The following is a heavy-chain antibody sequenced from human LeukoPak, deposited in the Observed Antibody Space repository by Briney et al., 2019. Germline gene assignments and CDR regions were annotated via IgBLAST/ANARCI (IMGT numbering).Heavy chain of an antibody. CDR2: IYYSGGT. CDR1: GGSISSGDYY. Sequence: PSQTLSLTCTVSGGSISSGDYYWSWIRQPPGKGLEWIGYIYYSGGTYYNPSLKSRVTISVDTSKNQFSLKLSSVTAADTAVYYCARAVPAAMPYYYYGMDVWGQGTTVTVSS. J-gene: IGHJ6*02. D-gene: IGHD2-2*01. V-gene: IGHV4-30-4*01. CDR3: ARAVPAAMPYYYYGMDV.